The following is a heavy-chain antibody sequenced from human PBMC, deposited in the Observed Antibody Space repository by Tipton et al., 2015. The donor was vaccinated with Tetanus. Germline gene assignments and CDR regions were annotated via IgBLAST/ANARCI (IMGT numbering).Heavy chain of an antibody. D-gene: IGHD3-16*01. V-gene: IGHV4-39*07. CDR2: IYYSGST. J-gene: IGHJ6*02. CDR3: ARDHGITWGGMGYYYGMDV. CDR1: GGSISTRNYF. Sequence: GLVKPSETLSLTCTVSGGSISTRNYFWGWIRQAPGKGLEWIGNIYYSGSTYYNPSLKSRVTISVDTSKNQFSLRLSSVTAADTAVYYCARDHGITWGGMGYYYGMDVWGQGTTVTVSS.